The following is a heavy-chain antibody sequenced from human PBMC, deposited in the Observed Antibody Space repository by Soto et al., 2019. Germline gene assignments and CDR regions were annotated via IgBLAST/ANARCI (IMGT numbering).Heavy chain of an antibody. V-gene: IGHV1-69*13. CDR2: IIPIFGTA. D-gene: IGHD3-22*01. CDR1: GGTFSSYA. Sequence: SVKVSCKASGGTFSSYAISWVRQAPGQGLEWMGGIIPIFGTANYAQKFQGRVTITADESTSTAYMELSSLRSEDTAVYYCARTDSSCHTLPDWGQGTLVTVSS. CDR3: ARTDSSCHTLPD. J-gene: IGHJ4*02.